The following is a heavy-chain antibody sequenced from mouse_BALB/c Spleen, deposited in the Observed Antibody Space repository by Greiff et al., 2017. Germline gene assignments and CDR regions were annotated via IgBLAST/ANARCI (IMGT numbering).Heavy chain of an antibody. D-gene: IGHD4-1*01. Sequence: EVQLVESGGGLVKPGGSLKLSCAASGFTFSSYAMSWVRQSPEKRLEWVAEISSGGSYTYYPDTVTGRFTISRDNAKNTLYLEMSSLRSEDTAMYYCASWDVAYWGQGTLVTVSA. J-gene: IGHJ3*01. CDR2: ISSGGSYT. CDR1: GFTFSSYA. CDR3: ASWDVAY. V-gene: IGHV5-9-4*01.